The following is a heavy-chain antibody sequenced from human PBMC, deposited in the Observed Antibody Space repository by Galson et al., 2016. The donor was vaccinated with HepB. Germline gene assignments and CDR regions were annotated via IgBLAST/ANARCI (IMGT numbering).Heavy chain of an antibody. Sequence: PALVKPTQTLTLTCTFSGFSLSTTGVDVGWIRQPPGKTLEWLALISGHDDKRYTPSLKSRLTISKDTSKQQVLLTMTNVDPVDTATYYRTHSSDLHHAFDIWGQGTSVIVSS. D-gene: IGHD2-21*02. CDR2: ISGHDDK. CDR3: THSSDLHHAFDI. J-gene: IGHJ3*02. CDR1: GFSLSTTGVD. V-gene: IGHV2-5*01.